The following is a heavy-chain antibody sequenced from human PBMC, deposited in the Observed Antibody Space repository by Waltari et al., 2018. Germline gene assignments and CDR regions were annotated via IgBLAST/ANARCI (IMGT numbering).Heavy chain of an antibody. CDR3: FASNSIDF. CDR2: IKQDGSEK. CDR1: GFSFSNYW. J-gene: IGHJ4*02. Sequence: EVQVVESGGGLVQPGGSLSLSCAASGFSFSNYWMLWVRQAPGKGLEWVANIKQDGSEKYDVDSVRGRFSISRDNAKNSLFLQMTSLRAEDTAVYYCFASNSIDFWGQGILVTVSS. V-gene: IGHV3-7*01. D-gene: IGHD4-4*01.